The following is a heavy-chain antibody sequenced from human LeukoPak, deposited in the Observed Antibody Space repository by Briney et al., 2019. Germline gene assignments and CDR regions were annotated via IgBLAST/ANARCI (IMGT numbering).Heavy chain of an antibody. J-gene: IGHJ3*02. CDR3: ASVDYNAFDI. D-gene: IGHD3-16*01. CDR1: AFTFSSYA. Sequence: PGGSLRLSCAASAFTFSSYAMSWVRQAPGKGLEWVSATSGSGGSTYYADSVKGRFTISRDNSKNTLYLQMNSLGAEDTAVYYCASVDYNAFDIWGQGTMVTVSS. V-gene: IGHV3-23*01. CDR2: TSGSGGST.